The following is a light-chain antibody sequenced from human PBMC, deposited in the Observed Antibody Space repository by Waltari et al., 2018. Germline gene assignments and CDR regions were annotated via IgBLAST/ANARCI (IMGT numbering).Light chain of an antibody. CDR1: QSVSSN. CDR3: QQYNNWPPT. V-gene: IGKV3-15*01. J-gene: IGKJ4*01. Sequence: EIVMTQSPATLSVSPGERATLPCRASQSVSSNLAWYQQKPGQAPRLLIYGASTRATGIPARFSGSGSGTEFTLTISSLQSEDFAVYYCQQYNNWPPTFGGGTKEEIK. CDR2: GAS.